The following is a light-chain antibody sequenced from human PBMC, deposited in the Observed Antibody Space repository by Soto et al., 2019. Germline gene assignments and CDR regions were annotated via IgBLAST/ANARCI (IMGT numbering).Light chain of an antibody. CDR1: QSVSNNY. V-gene: IGKV3-20*01. CDR2: GAS. CDR3: QQYDDWLRLT. J-gene: IGKJ4*01. Sequence: EIVLTQSPGTLSLSPGERATLSCRASQSVSNNYLAWHQQKPGQAPRLLIYGASSRATGIPDRFSGSGSGTEFNLTISSLQSEDFAVYFCQQYDDWLRLTFGGGTKVDIK.